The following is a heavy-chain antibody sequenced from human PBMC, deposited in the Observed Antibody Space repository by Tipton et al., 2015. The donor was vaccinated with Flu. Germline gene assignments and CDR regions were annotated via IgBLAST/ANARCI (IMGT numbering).Heavy chain of an antibody. D-gene: IGHD3-22*01. V-gene: IGHV4-59*01. CDR3: TRAPYSDYDTSGSSFDY. Sequence: TLSLTCTVSGVSISTYYWSWIRQPPGKGLEWIGFINYNGGTDYNPSLKSRVTISVDTSKNQFSLRLSSVTAADTAVYYCTRAPYSDYDTSGSSFDYWGQGTLVTVSS. J-gene: IGHJ4*02. CDR1: GVSISTYY. CDR2: INYNGGT.